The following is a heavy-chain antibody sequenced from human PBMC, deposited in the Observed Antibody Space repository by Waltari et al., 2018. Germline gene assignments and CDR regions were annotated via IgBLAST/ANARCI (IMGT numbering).Heavy chain of an antibody. D-gene: IGHD3-22*01. V-gene: IGHV1-69*14. CDR3: AREGGYYYDSKGYNY. CDR2: IIPIFGTA. CDR1: GGTFSSYA. Sequence: QVQLVQSGAAVQKPESSVKVSCTASGGTFSSYALSWVRQAPGQGLEWRGGIIPIFGTANYAQKFQGRVTITADKSTSTAYMELSSLRSEDTAVYYCAREGGYYYDSKGYNYWGQGTLVTVSS. J-gene: IGHJ4*02.